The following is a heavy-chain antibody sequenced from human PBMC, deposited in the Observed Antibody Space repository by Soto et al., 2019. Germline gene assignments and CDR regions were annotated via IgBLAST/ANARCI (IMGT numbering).Heavy chain of an antibody. J-gene: IGHJ3*02. V-gene: IGHV1-69*02. CDR1: GGTFNSYT. D-gene: IGHD2-15*01. Sequence: QVQLVQSGAEVKKPGSSVKVSCKASGGTFNSYTISWVRQAPGQGLEWMGRIIPILGIANYAQKFQGRVTITADKSTSTAYMELSSLRSEDTAVYYCAGRNSQRAFDIWGQGTMVTVSS. CDR2: IIPILGIA. CDR3: AGRNSQRAFDI.